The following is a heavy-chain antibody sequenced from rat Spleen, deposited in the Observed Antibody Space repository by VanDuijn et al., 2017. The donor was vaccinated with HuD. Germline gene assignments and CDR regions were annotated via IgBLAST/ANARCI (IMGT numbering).Heavy chain of an antibody. J-gene: IGHJ4*01. CDR2: ISTGGGNT. CDR1: GFTFSNYY. Sequence: EVQLVESGGGLVQPGRSMELSCVASGFTFSNYYMAWVHQAPAKGLEWVASISTGGGNTYSRDSVKGRFTISRDNAKSTLYLQMDSLRSEDTATYYCARRGRISRVMDVWSQGASVTVSS. V-gene: IGHV5-25*01. CDR3: ARRGRISRVMDV. D-gene: IGHD1-8*01.